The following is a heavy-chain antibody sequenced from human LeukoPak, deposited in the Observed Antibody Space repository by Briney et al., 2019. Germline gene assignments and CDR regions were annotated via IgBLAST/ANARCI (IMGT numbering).Heavy chain of an antibody. V-gene: IGHV1-2*02. D-gene: IGHD5-24*01. CDR3: ARVRRRDGYNFGY. Sequence: ASVKVSCKASGHTFTGYYMHWVRQAPGQGLEWMGWINPNSGGTNYAQKFQGRVTMTRDKSISTAYMELSRLRSDDTAVYYCARVRRRDGYNFGYWGQGTLVTVSS. CDR2: INPNSGGT. J-gene: IGHJ4*02. CDR1: GHTFTGYY.